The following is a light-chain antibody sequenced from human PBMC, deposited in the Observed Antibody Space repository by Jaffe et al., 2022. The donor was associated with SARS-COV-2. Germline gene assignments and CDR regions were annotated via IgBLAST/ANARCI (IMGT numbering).Light chain of an antibody. CDR1: QGVSTY. Sequence: EIVLTQSPATLSLFPGERATLSCRASQGVSTYLAWYQQKPGRAPRLLIYDASNRATGIPARFSGSGSGTDFTLTISSLEPEDFAVYYCQQRSNWPKTFGQGTKLEIK. J-gene: IGKJ2*01. CDR3: QQRSNWPKT. CDR2: DAS. V-gene: IGKV3-11*01.